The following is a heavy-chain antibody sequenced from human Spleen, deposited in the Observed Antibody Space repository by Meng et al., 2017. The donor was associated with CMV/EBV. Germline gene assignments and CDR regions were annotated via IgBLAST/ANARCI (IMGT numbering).Heavy chain of an antibody. CDR2: MNPDSGNT. CDR1: GYTFTSHD. Sequence: ASVKVSCKASGYTFTSHDINWVRQATGQGLEWMGWMNPDSGNTGYAQKFQGRVTMTRKTSISTAYMVLSSMRSEDTAVDYCASKIVLPAAIFGERDAFDIWGQGTMVTVSS. J-gene: IGHJ3*02. CDR3: ASKIVLPAAIFGERDAFDI. D-gene: IGHD2-2*01. V-gene: IGHV1-8*01.